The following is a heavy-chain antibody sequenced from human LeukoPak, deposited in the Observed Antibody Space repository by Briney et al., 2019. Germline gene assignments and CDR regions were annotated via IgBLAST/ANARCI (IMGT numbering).Heavy chain of an antibody. CDR1: GFTVSSNY. CDR2: IYTSGST. D-gene: IGHD6-13*01. V-gene: IGHV4-4*07. Sequence: GSLRLSCAASGFTVSSNYMSWIRQPAGKGLEWIGRIYTSGSTNYNPSLKSRVTISVDTSKNQFSLKLSSVTAADTAVYYCATDVAGKDYFDYWGQGTLVTVSS. CDR3: ATDVAGKDYFDY. J-gene: IGHJ4*02.